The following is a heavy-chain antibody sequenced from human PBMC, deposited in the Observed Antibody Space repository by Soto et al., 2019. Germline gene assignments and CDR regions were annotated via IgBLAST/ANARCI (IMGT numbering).Heavy chain of an antibody. CDR3: ARFFGPYSSGWYRVSWFDP. J-gene: IGHJ5*02. V-gene: IGHV1-3*01. Sequence: SVKVSCKASGYTFTSYAMHWGRQAPVQRLEWMGWINAGNGNTKYSQKFQGRVTITRDTSASTAYMELSSLRSEDTAVYYCARFFGPYSSGWYRVSWFDPWGQGTLVTVSS. D-gene: IGHD6-19*01. CDR1: GYTFTSYA. CDR2: INAGNGNT.